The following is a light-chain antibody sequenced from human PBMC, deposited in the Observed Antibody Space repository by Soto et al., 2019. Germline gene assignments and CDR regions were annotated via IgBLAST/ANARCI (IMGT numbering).Light chain of an antibody. CDR2: WAS. CDR1: QTVLYTSNNKNF. CDR3: QQYYTSLPT. J-gene: IGKJ5*01. Sequence: DIVMTQSPDSLAVSLGERATINCKSSQTVLYTSNNKNFLAWYQQRGGQPPKLLIYWASTRESGVPDRFSGSGSGTDFTLTISSLQAEDVAVYYCQQYYTSLPTFGQGTRLEIK. V-gene: IGKV4-1*01.